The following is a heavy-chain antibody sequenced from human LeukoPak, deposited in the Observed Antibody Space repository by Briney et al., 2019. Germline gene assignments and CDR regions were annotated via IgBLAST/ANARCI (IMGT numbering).Heavy chain of an antibody. Sequence: ASVKVSCKASGYTFTGYYMHWVRQAPGQGLEWMGWINPNSGGTNYAQKFQGRVTMTRDTSISTAYMELSRLRSDGTAVYYCARDPEIYDAFDIWGQGTMVTVSS. J-gene: IGHJ3*02. D-gene: IGHD5-24*01. CDR2: INPNSGGT. CDR3: ARDPEIYDAFDI. V-gene: IGHV1-2*02. CDR1: GYTFTGYY.